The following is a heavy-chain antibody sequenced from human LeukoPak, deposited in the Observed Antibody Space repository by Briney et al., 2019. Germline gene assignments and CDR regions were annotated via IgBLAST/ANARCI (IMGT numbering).Heavy chain of an antibody. Sequence: PGGSPRLSCAASGFTFSSYWMSWVRQAPGKGLEWVANIKQDGSEKYYVDSVKGRFTISRDNAKNSLYLQMNSLRAEDTAVYYCARDSLIELHDAFDIWGQGTMVTVSS. J-gene: IGHJ3*02. CDR2: IKQDGSEK. CDR3: ARDSLIELHDAFDI. V-gene: IGHV3-7*01. CDR1: GFTFSSYW. D-gene: IGHD1-26*01.